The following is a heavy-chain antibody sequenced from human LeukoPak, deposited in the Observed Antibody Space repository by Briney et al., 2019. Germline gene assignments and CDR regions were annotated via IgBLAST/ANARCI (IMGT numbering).Heavy chain of an antibody. CDR3: ARGKRSGLLRYFDWLPEILDY. CDR1: GGTFSSYA. Sequence: GASVKVSCKASGGTFSSYAISWVRQAPGQGLEWMGLINPNSGGTKNTQKFQGRVTVTRDTSISTAYMELSRLRSDDTAVYYCARGKRSGLLRYFDWLPEILDYWGQGTLVSVSS. J-gene: IGHJ4*02. V-gene: IGHV1-2*02. CDR2: INPNSGGT. D-gene: IGHD3-9*01.